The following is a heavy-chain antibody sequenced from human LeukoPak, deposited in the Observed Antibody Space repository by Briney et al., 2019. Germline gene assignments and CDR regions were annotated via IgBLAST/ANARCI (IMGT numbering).Heavy chain of an antibody. D-gene: IGHD6-19*01. J-gene: IGHJ3*02. V-gene: IGHV1-69*04. Sequence: SVKVSCKASGGTFSSYAISWVRQAPGQGLEWMGRIIPILGIANYAQKFQGRVTITADKSTSTAYMELSSLRSEDTAVYYCAKVIAVAGIHAFDIWGQGTMVTVSS. CDR1: GGTFSSYA. CDR3: AKVIAVAGIHAFDI. CDR2: IIPILGIA.